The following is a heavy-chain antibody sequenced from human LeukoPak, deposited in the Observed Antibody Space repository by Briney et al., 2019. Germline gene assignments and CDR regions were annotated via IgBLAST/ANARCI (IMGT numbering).Heavy chain of an antibody. V-gene: IGHV3-74*01. CDR2: INGDGSRT. CDR3: AKVSPTGRAFDC. Sequence: GGSLRLSCAASGFTLSSYWMHWVRQAPGKGLVWVSRINGDGSRTSYTDSVKGRFTISRDNAKNTLYLQMNSLRAEDTAVYYCAKVSPTGRAFDCWGQGTLVT. D-gene: IGHD3-9*01. J-gene: IGHJ4*02. CDR1: GFTLSSYW.